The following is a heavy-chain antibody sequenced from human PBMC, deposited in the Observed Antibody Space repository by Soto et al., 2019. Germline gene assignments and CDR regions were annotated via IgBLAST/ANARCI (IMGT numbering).Heavy chain of an antibody. V-gene: IGHV3-64*04. Sequence: GGSLRHSCSASGVTFSNYDMVWVRQAPGKGLEYISAITSHGHTTYYAASVKGRFTISRDNSKNTLYLQMNSLRAEDTAVYYCARDQLYYNDISGRPLNAFDVWGQGTMVTVSS. CDR2: ITSHGHTT. CDR3: ARDQLYYNDISGRPLNAFDV. D-gene: IGHD3-22*01. CDR1: GVTFSNYD. J-gene: IGHJ3*01.